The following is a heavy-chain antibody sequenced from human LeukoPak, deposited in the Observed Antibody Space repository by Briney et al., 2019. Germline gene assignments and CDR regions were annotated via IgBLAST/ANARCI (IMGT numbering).Heavy chain of an antibody. Sequence: PSQTLSLTCAVSGGSISSGGYSWSWIRQPPGKGLEWIGYIYHSGSTYYNPSLKSRVTISVDRSKNQFSLKLSSVTAADTAVYYCAGHGDPKAGQHWGQGTLVTVSS. CDR2: IYHSGST. CDR3: AGHGDPKAGQH. J-gene: IGHJ1*01. D-gene: IGHD4-17*01. V-gene: IGHV4-30-2*01. CDR1: GGSISSGGYS.